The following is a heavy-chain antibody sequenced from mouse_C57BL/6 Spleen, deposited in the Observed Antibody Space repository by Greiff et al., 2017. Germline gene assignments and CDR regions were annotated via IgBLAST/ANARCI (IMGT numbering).Heavy chain of an antibody. CDR3: ARPRYDYDDAD. J-gene: IGHJ3*01. CDR2: ISSGGSYT. D-gene: IGHD2-4*01. Sequence: EVQLQESGGDLVKPGGSLKLSCAASGFTFSSYGMSWVRQTPDKRLEWVATISSGGSYTYSTDSGKGRFTISRDNAKNTLYLQMSSLKSEDTAMYYCARPRYDYDDADWGQGTLVTVSA. V-gene: IGHV5-6*01. CDR1: GFTFSSYG.